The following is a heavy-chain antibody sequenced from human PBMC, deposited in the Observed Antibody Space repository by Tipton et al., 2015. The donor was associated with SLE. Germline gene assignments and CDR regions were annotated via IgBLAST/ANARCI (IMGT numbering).Heavy chain of an antibody. D-gene: IGHD6-13*01. CDR1: GGSVTSSSYH. CDR3: ARVNRVAADVDF. V-gene: IGHV4-39*07. Sequence: PGLVKPSETLSLTCTVSGGSVTSSSYHWGWIRQSPGKGLEWIGNLDYSGTTYYNPSLQRRVTISLDTSTNRLSLKLSSVIAADTAVYYCARVNRVAADVDFWGQGTLVAVSS. CDR2: LDYSGTT. J-gene: IGHJ4*02.